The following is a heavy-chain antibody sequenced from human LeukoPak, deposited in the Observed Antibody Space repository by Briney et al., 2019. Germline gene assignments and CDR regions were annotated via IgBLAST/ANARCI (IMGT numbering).Heavy chain of an antibody. CDR1: GGSISGYY. Sequence: SETLSLTCTISGGSISGYYWSWIRQPPGKGLEWIGYIYYSGSTNYNPSLQSRVTISVDTSKNQFSLNLSSVTAADTAVYYGARYGSGTDPRFDYWGRGTLVTVSS. J-gene: IGHJ4*02. CDR2: IYYSGST. CDR3: ARYGSGTDPRFDY. D-gene: IGHD3-10*01. V-gene: IGHV4-59*08.